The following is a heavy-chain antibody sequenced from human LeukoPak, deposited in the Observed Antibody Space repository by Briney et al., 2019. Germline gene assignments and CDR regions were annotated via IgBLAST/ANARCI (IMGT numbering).Heavy chain of an antibody. CDR2: INHSGST. V-gene: IGHV4-34*01. J-gene: IGHJ5*02. D-gene: IGHD3-10*01. CDR3: ARHTRSGSYYFHWFDP. CDR1: GGSFSGYY. Sequence: PSETLSLTCAVYGGSFSGYYWSWIRQPPGKGLEWIGEINHSGSTNYNPSLKSRVTISVDTSKNQFSLKLSSVTAADTAVYYCARHTRSGSYYFHWFDPWGQGTLVTVSS.